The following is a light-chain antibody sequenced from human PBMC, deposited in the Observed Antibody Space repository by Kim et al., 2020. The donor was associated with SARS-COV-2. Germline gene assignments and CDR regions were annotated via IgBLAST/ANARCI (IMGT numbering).Light chain of an antibody. CDR1: SLGRYY. CDR2: GKN. J-gene: IGLJ2*01. V-gene: IGLV3-19*01. CDR3: NSRGSNDNVL. Sequence: VALRQTVRITCQGDSLGRYYATWYQQKPGQAPIVVIYGKNNRPSGIPDRFSGSSSGDTASLTITGTQAGDEADYYCNSRGSNDNVLFGGGTQLTVL.